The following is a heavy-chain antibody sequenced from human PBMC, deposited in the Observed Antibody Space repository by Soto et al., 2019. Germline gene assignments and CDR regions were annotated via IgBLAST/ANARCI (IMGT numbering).Heavy chain of an antibody. CDR1: GFTFSSYG. CDR2: ISYDGSNK. Sequence: SLSCAASGFTFSSYGMHWVRQAPGKGLEWVAVISYDGSNKYYADSVKGRFTISRDNSKNTLYLQMNSLRAEDTAVYYCAKDKAVYLVGASYYFDYWGQGTLVTVSS. V-gene: IGHV3-30*18. CDR3: AKDKAVYLVGASYYFDY. J-gene: IGHJ4*02. D-gene: IGHD1-26*01.